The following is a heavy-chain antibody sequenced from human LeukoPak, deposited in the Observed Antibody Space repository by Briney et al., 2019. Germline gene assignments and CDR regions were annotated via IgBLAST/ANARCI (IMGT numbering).Heavy chain of an antibody. CDR2: INSDGRNT. CDR1: GFTFSSYW. J-gene: IGHJ4*02. Sequence: QSGGSLRLSCAASGFTFSSYWMHWVRQAPGKGLVWVSRINSDGRNTNYADSVKGRFTISRDNAKNSLYLQMNSLRAEDTAVYYCLRGDVRDYWGQGTLVTVSS. D-gene: IGHD2-21*01. CDR3: LRGDVRDY. V-gene: IGHV3-74*01.